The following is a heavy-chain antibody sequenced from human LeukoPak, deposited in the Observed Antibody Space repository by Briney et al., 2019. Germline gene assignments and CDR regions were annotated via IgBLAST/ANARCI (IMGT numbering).Heavy chain of an antibody. J-gene: IGHJ4*02. CDR1: GGSFSGYY. D-gene: IGHD6-13*01. Sequence: SETLSLTCAVYGGSFSGYYWSWIRQPPGKGLEWIGEINHSGSTNYNPSLKSRVTISVDTSKNQFSLKLSSVTAADTAVYYCARDYRSPAAGPSYFDYWGQGTLVTVSS. CDR2: INHSGST. CDR3: ARDYRSPAAGPSYFDY. V-gene: IGHV4-34*01.